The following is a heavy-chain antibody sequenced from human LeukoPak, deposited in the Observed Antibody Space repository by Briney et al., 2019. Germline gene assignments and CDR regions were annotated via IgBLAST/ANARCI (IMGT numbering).Heavy chain of an antibody. CDR2: ISSSSSYI. V-gene: IGHV3-21*01. J-gene: IGHJ4*02. D-gene: IGHD3-22*01. Sequence: GGSLRLSCAASGFTFSSYSMNWVRQAPGKGLELVSSISSSSSYIYYADSVKGRFTISRDNAKNSLCLQMNSLRAEDTAVYYCAREPLYYYDSSGYYPYYFDYWGQGTLVTVSS. CDR3: AREPLYYYDSSGYYPYYFDY. CDR1: GFTFSSYS.